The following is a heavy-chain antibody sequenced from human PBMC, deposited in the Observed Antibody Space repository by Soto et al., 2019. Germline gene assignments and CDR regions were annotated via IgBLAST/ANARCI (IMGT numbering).Heavy chain of an antibody. D-gene: IGHD2-21*01. Sequence: PGGSLRLSCAASGFTFNNYPMTWVRQAPGKGLEWVSSIGESGGTTYYADSVKGRFTISRDNSKGTMYLQMNSLRAEDTAVYCRATIGVTRFWGQGTLVTVYS. CDR3: ATIGVTRF. CDR2: IGESGGTT. CDR1: GFTFNNYP. J-gene: IGHJ4*02. V-gene: IGHV3-23*01.